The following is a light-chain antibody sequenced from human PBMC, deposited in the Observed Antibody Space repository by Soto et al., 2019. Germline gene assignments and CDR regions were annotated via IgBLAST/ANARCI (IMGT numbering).Light chain of an antibody. J-gene: IGKJ4*01. CDR1: QSVSSSY. V-gene: IGKV3D-20*02. Sequence: EIVLTQSPGTLSLSPGERAAVACRASQSVSSSYLAWYQQKPGQAPRLLIYDASNRATGSPARFSGSGSGTGFALTMARLEPEDIAVYDCQQRSNWPLTFGGGTKVDI. CDR3: QQRSNWPLT. CDR2: DAS.